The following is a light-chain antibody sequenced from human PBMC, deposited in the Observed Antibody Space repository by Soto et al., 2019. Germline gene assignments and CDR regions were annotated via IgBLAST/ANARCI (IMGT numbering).Light chain of an antibody. CDR3: SSYATSGTNVI. Sequence: QSALTQPRSVSGSPGQSVTISCTGTSSDVGGYNYVSWYQQHPGKAPKLMIYDVSKRPSGVPDRFSGSKSGNTASLTISGLQAEDEADYYCSSYATSGTNVIFGGGTKLTVL. J-gene: IGLJ2*01. CDR1: SSDVGGYNY. V-gene: IGLV2-11*01. CDR2: DVS.